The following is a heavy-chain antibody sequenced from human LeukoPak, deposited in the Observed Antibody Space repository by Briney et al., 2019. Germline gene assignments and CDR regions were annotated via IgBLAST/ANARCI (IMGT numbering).Heavy chain of an antibody. CDR2: ISGDGNDI. V-gene: IGHV3-74*01. Sequence: GGSLRLSCAASGFTFSSYWMHWVRQAPGKGLVWVSRISGDGNDISYAESMKGRFTISRYNAKNTAYLQMNSLRAEDTAVYYCARAYCSSNSCSGSSDIWGQGKLVTVSS. J-gene: IGHJ3*02. D-gene: IGHD2-2*01. CDR1: GFTFSSYW. CDR3: ARAYCSSNSCSGSSDI.